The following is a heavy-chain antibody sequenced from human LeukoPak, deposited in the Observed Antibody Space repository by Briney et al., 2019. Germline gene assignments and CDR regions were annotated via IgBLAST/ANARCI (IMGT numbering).Heavy chain of an antibody. CDR2: IRSKTYGGTT. CDR3: TRGPIQQRLYYGMDV. V-gene: IGHV3-49*04. J-gene: IGHJ6*02. D-gene: IGHD1-1*01. Sequence: TGGSLRLSCTASGFTFGDHAMSWVRQAPGKGLEWVGFIRSKTYGGTTEYGASVNGRFTSSRDDSKSIDYLQINRLKTEDTPVYYCTRGPIQQRLYYGMDVWGQGTTVTVSS. CDR1: GFTFGDHA.